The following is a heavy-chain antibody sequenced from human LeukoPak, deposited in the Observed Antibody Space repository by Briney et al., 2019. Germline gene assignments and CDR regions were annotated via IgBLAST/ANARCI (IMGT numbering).Heavy chain of an antibody. Sequence: GGSLRLSCAASGFSFSSYGMHWVRQAPGKGLEWVAFVRYDGNIKHYADSVKGRFTISRDSSKNTLHLQMNSLRPEDTAVYYCAKGGSSSWDYFDYWGQGTLVTVSS. CDR3: AKGGSSSWDYFDY. V-gene: IGHV3-30*02. J-gene: IGHJ4*02. CDR2: VRYDGNIK. D-gene: IGHD6-13*01. CDR1: GFSFSSYG.